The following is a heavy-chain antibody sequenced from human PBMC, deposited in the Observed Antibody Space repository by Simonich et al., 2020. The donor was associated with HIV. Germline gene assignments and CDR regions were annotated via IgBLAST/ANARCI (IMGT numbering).Heavy chain of an antibody. V-gene: IGHV4-34*12. CDR3: ASRGYGGYGLFAY. J-gene: IGHJ4*02. Sequence: QVQLQQWGAGLLKPSETLSLTCAVYGGSFSDYYWSWIRQPPGKGLEWIGEFIHSGSTTYNPSPNSRVTISVDTSKNQFSLKLSSVTAADTAVYYCASRGYGGYGLFAYWGQGTLVTVSS. D-gene: IGHD5-12*01. CDR2: FIHSGST. CDR1: GGSFSDYY.